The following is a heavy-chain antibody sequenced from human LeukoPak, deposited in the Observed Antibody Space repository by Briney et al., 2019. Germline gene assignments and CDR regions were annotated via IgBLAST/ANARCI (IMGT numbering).Heavy chain of an antibody. V-gene: IGHV4-34*01. CDR3: ASVSGSYYRPPRDY. CDR2: INHSEST. J-gene: IGHJ4*02. D-gene: IGHD3-10*01. Sequence: SETLSLTCAVYGGSFSGYYWSWIRQPPGKGLEWIGEINHSESTNYNPSLKSRVTISVDTSKNQFSLKLSSVTAADTAVYYCASVSGSYYRPPRDYWGQGTLVTVSS. CDR1: GGSFSGYY.